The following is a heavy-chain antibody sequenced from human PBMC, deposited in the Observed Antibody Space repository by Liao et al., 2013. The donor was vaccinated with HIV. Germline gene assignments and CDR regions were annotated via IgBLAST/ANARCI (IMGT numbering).Heavy chain of an antibody. CDR3: ARGGVSEAAPRVFFDH. J-gene: IGHJ4*02. V-gene: IGHV4-30-2*01. D-gene: IGHD3-10*01. CDR2: IYHGGGT. Sequence: QVQLQQWGAGLLKPSQTLSLTCAVSGGSIRSDGYSWSWIRQPPGKGLEWIGYIYHGGGTSYNPSLKSRVTMSVDRSKNQFSLRLGSVTAADTAVYFCARGGVSEAAPRVFFDHWAQGTLVTVSS. CDR1: GGSIRSDGYS.